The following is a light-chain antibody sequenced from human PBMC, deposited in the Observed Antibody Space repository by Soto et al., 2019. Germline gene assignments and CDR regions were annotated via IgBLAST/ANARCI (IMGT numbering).Light chain of an antibody. CDR1: TGAVTGG. CDR2: DST. V-gene: IGKV3-11*01. Sequence: SLTVSPGGTVTLTCGSSTGAVTGGNYPYWYQQKPGQPPRLVVYDSTLRANGVPDRFGGSRSGTEFTLTINNLEPEDFAVYYCQQRNVWPPITFGQGTRLEIK. J-gene: IGKJ5*01. CDR3: QQRNVWPPIT.